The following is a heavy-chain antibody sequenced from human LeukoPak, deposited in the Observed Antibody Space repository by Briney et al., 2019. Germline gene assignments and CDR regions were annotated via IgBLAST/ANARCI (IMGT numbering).Heavy chain of an antibody. J-gene: IGHJ3*02. CDR3: ARDQVVGATYDAFDI. CDR2: INPNSGGT. CDR1: GYTFTSYY. D-gene: IGHD1-26*01. Sequence: ASVKVSCKASGYTFTSYYMHWVRQAPGQGLEWMGWINPNSGGTNYAQKFQGRVTMTRDTSISTAYMELSRLRSDDTAVYYCARDQVVGATYDAFDIWGQGTMVTVSS. V-gene: IGHV1-2*02.